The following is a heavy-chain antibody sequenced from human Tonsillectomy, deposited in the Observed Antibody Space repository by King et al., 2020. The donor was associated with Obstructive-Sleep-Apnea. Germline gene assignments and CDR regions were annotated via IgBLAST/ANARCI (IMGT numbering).Heavy chain of an antibody. Sequence: VQLQESGPGLVKPSQTLSLTCIVSGGSISSDGYYWSWIRQHPGKGLEWIAYIYYSGSTYYNPSLKSRVTITVDTSKNQLSLKLSSMTAADTAVYYCARGSPYYFDYWGQGTLVTVSS. CDR2: IYYSGST. J-gene: IGHJ4*02. V-gene: IGHV4-31*03. CDR3: ARGSPYYFDY. CDR1: GGSISSDGYY. D-gene: IGHD3-10*01.